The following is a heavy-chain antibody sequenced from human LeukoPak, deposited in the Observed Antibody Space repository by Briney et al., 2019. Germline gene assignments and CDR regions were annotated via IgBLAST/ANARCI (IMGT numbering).Heavy chain of an antibody. CDR1: GGSISSYY. CDR2: IYYSGST. J-gene: IGHJ3*02. Sequence: SETLSLTCTVSGGSISSYYWSWIRQPPGKGLEWMGYIYYSGSTNYNPSLKSRVTISVDTSKNQFSLKLRSVTAADTAVYYCARDPDLGDAFDIWGQGTMVTVSS. CDR3: ARDPDLGDAFDI. V-gene: IGHV4-59*01. D-gene: IGHD3-16*01.